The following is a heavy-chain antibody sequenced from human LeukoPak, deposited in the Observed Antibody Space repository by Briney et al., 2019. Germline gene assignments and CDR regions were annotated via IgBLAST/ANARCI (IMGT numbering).Heavy chain of an antibody. CDR1: GFTFSSYS. CDR3: AKEAEGGPLYSPWNWFDP. V-gene: IGHV3-30*02. J-gene: IGHJ5*02. Sequence: PGGSPRLSCAASGFTFSSYSMNWVRQAPGKGLEWVAFIRYDGSNKYYADSVKGRFTISRDNSKNTLYLQMNSLRAEDTAVYYCAKEAEGGPLYSPWNWFDPWGQGTLVTVSS. CDR2: IRYDGSNK. D-gene: IGHD4-11*01.